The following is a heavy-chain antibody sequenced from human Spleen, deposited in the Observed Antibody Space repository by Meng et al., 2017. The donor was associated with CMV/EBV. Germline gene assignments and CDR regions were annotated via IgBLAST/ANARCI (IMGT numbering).Heavy chain of an antibody. V-gene: IGHV1-8*03. CDR2: MNPNSGNT. J-gene: IGHJ4*02. Sequence: ASVKVSCKASGYTFTSYDINWVRQATGQGLEWMGWMNPNSGNTGYAQKFQGRVTITRNTSISTAYMELSRLRSDDTAVYYCARDITRYCSSTSCSDYWGQGTLVTVSS. CDR1: GYTFTSYD. CDR3: ARDITRYCSSTSCSDY. D-gene: IGHD2-2*01.